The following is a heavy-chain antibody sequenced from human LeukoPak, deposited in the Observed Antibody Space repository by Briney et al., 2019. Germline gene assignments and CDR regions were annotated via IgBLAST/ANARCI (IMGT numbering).Heavy chain of an antibody. CDR1: GFTFSSYG. CDR2: IWYDGSNK. CDR3: ARKYYGDYYFDY. V-gene: IGHV3-33*01. D-gene: IGHD4-17*01. J-gene: IGHJ4*02. Sequence: PGRSLRLSCAASGFTFSSYGMHWVRQAPGKGLEWVALIWYDGSNKYHADSVKGRFTISRDNSKNTLFLQMNSLRAEDTAVYYCARKYYGDYYFDYWGQGTLVTVSS.